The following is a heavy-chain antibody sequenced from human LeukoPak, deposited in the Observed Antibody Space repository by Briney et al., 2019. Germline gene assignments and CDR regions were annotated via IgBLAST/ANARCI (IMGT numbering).Heavy chain of an antibody. D-gene: IGHD3-22*01. J-gene: IGHJ4*02. Sequence: AGGSLRLSCAASGVTFSNYWMTWVRQAPGKGLEWVASIKQDGSEKYYVDSVKGRFTISRDNAKNSLYLQMNSLRAEDTAVYYCARDEDGSSGYYYYFDYWGQGTLVTVSS. CDR3: ARDEDGSSGYYYYFDY. V-gene: IGHV3-7*01. CDR1: GVTFSNYW. CDR2: IKQDGSEK.